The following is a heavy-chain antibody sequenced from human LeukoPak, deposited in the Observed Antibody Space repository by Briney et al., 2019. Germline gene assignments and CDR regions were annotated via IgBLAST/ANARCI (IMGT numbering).Heavy chain of an antibody. CDR2: ISPDGSST. V-gene: IGHV3-74*01. D-gene: IGHD6-6*01. J-gene: IGHJ5*02. CDR3: ARGRSSPEWFDP. CDR1: GFTFSSYW. Sequence: PGGSLRLSCAAYGFTFSSYWMHWVRQAPGKGLVWVSRISPDGSSTAYADSVKGRFTISRDNAKNTLYLQMNSLRVEDTAVYYCARGRSSPEWFDPWGQGTLVPVSS.